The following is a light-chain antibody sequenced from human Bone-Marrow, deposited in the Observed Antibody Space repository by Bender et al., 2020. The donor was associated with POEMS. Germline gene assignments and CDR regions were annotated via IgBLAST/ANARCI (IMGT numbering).Light chain of an antibody. Sequence: SYEVTQPPSVSVSPGQTASITCSGDDLGDKYVAWYQQKPGQSPVLVIYQDTKRPSGIPERFSASNSGNTATLTISGTQAMDEADYYCQAWDTYSVIFGGGTKLTVL. CDR3: QAWDTYSVI. V-gene: IGLV3-1*01. J-gene: IGLJ2*01. CDR2: QDT. CDR1: DLGDKY.